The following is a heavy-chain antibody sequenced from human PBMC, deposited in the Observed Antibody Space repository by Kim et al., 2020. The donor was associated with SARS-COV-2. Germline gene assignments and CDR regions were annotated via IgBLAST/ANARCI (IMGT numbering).Heavy chain of an antibody. Sequence: GGSLRLSCTASGFTFSYFPMAWFRQPPGKGLEWLSAISADGSSTFYAASVKGRFTISRDSSKNAVFLQMYSLPADDTAIYYCAKENKNSYTTALDYWGQGTLVSVSS. CDR1: GFTFSYFP. D-gene: IGHD3-10*01. V-gene: IGHV3-23*01. CDR2: ISADGSST. J-gene: IGHJ4*02. CDR3: AKENKNSYTTALDY.